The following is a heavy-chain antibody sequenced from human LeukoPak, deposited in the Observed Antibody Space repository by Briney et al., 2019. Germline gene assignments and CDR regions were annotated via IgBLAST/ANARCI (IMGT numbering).Heavy chain of an antibody. CDR1: GFTFSSYG. V-gene: IGHV3-23*01. CDR2: ISGSGGST. J-gene: IGHJ4*02. Sequence: PGGSLRLSCAASGFTFSSYGMSWVRQAPGKGLEWVSAISGSGGSTYYADSVKGRFTISRDNSKNTLYLQMNSLRAEDTAVYYCAKRTAGSGRGFDYWGQGTLVTVSS. D-gene: IGHD3-10*01. CDR3: AKRTAGSGRGFDY.